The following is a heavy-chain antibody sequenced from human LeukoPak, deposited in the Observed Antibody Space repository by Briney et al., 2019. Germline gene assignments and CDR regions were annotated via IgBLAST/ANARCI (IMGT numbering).Heavy chain of an antibody. J-gene: IGHJ4*02. D-gene: IGHD2-2*01. CDR1: GGSIGSSSYY. Sequence: PSETLSLTCTVSGGSIGSSSYYWAWIRQPPGKGLEWIGSIYYSGSTHYNPSLKSRVTISVDTSKNQFSLKLSSVTAADTAVYYCAREYASGYFDYWGQGTLVTVSS. V-gene: IGHV4-39*01. CDR2: IYYSGST. CDR3: AREYASGYFDY.